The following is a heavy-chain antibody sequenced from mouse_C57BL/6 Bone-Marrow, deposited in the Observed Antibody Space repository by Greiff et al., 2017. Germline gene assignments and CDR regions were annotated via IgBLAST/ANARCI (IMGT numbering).Heavy chain of an antibody. D-gene: IGHD1-1*01. Sequence: VQLQESGPELVKPGASVKISCKASGYAFSSSWMNWVKQRPGKGLEWIGRIYPGDGDTNYNGKFKGKATLTADKSSSTAYMQLSSLTSEDSVVYFCARRGVVATDFDYWGQGTTLTVSS. J-gene: IGHJ2*01. V-gene: IGHV1-82*01. CDR2: IYPGDGDT. CDR3: ARRGVVATDFDY. CDR1: GYAFSSSW.